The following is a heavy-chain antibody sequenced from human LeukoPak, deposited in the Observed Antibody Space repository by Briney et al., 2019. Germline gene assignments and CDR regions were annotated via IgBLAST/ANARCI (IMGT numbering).Heavy chain of an antibody. V-gene: IGHV4-39*07. CDR1: GGSISSSSYY. D-gene: IGHD2-2*01. J-gene: IGHJ5*02. CDR2: IYYSGST. Sequence: SSETLSLTCTVSGGSISSSSYYWGWIRQPPGKGLEWIGSIYYSGSTYYNPSLKSRVTISVDTSKNQFSLKLSSVTAADTAVYYCARGHCSSISCYNWFDPWGQGTLVTVSS. CDR3: ARGHCSSISCYNWFDP.